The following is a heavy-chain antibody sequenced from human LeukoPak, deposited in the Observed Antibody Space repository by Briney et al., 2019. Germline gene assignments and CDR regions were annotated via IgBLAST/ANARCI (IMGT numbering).Heavy chain of an antibody. V-gene: IGHV1-2*02. CDR3: AREAYSSSWYEKNNWFDP. D-gene: IGHD6-13*01. CDR2: INPNSGGT. Sequence: ASVKVSCKASGYTFTGYYMHWVRQAPGQGLEWMGWINPNSGGTNYAQTFQGRVTMTRDTSISTAYMELSRLRSDDTAVYYCAREAYSSSWYEKNNWFDPWGQGTLVTVSS. J-gene: IGHJ5*02. CDR1: GYTFTGYY.